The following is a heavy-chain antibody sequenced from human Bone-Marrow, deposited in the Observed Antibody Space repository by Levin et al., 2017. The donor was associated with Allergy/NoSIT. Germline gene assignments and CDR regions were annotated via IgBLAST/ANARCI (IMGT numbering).Heavy chain of an antibody. D-gene: IGHD3-10*01. Sequence: SETLSLTCTVSGDSISGGSLYWSWIRQRPGTGLEWIGFIHHSGSAYYNPSLKSRLTMSLDTSKSQFSLRVTSVTVADTAVYYCARDECAWLGECYGMDVWGQGTTVIVSS. CDR2: IHHSGSA. V-gene: IGHV4-31*03. CDR3: ARDECAWLGECYGMDV. J-gene: IGHJ6*02. CDR1: GDSISGGSLY.